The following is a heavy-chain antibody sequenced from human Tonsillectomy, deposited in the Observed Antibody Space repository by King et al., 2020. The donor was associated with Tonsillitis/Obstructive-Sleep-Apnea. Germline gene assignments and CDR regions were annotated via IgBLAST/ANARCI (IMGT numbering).Heavy chain of an antibody. D-gene: IGHD2-15*01. CDR3: ANDIGYCSGGSCQVGYYFDY. CDR2: ISWDGGST. CDR1: GFTFDDYT. Sequence: VQLVESGGVVVQPGGSLRLSCAASGFTFDDYTMHWVRQAPGKGLEWVSLISWDGGSTYYADSVKGRFTISRDNSKNSLYLQMNSLRTEDTALYYCANDIGYCSGGSCQVGYYFDYWGQGTLVTVSS. J-gene: IGHJ4*02. V-gene: IGHV3-43*01.